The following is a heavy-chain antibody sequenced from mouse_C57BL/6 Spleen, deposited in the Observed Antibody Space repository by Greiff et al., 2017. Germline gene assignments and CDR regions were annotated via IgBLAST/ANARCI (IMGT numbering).Heavy chain of an antibody. J-gene: IGHJ4*01. CDR1: GYSFTDYN. Sequence: EVKVVESGPELVKPGASVTISCKASGYSFTDYNMNWVKQSNGKSLEWIGVINPNYGTTSYNQKFKGKATLTVAQSSSTAYMQLNSLTSEDSAVYYGARQGLHGNYESYYAMDYWGQGTSVTVSS. V-gene: IGHV1-39*01. D-gene: IGHD2-1*01. CDR2: INPNYGTT. CDR3: ARQGLHGNYESYYAMDY.